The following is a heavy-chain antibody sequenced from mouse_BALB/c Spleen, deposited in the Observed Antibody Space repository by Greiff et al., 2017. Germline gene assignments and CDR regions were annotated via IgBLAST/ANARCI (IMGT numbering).Heavy chain of an antibody. Sequence: EVKVVESGPELVKPGASVKMSCKASGYTFTSYVMHWVKQKPGQGLEWIGYINPYNDGTKYNEKFKGKATLTSDKSSSTAYMELSSLTSEDSAVYYCARGGLRYYGNWYFDVWGAGTTVTVSS. CDR2: INPYNDGT. D-gene: IGHD2-1*01. V-gene: IGHV1-14*01. CDR1: GYTFTSYV. J-gene: IGHJ1*01. CDR3: ARGGLRYYGNWYFDV.